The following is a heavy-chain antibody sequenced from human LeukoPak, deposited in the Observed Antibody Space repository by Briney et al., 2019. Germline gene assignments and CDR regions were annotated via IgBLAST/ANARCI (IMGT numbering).Heavy chain of an antibody. CDR2: IYYSGST. CDR3: ARDRLGYCTNGVCYPYYFDY. V-gene: IGHV4-39*07. CDR1: GDSISSSSYY. D-gene: IGHD2-8*01. J-gene: IGHJ4*02. Sequence: SETLSLTCTVSGDSISSSSYYWGWIRQPPGKGLEWIGSIYYSGSTYYNPSLKSRVTISVDTSKNQFSLKLSSVTAADTAVYYCARDRLGYCTNGVCYPYYFDYWGQGTLVTVSS.